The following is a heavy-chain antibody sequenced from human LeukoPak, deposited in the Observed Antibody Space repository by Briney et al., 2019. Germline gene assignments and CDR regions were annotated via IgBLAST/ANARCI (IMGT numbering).Heavy chain of an antibody. CDR3: ARDPEWLALDY. J-gene: IGHJ4*02. V-gene: IGHV1-46*01. D-gene: IGHD5-12*01. CDR2: INPSGGST. CDR1: GYTFTSYY. Sequence: GASVKVSCKASGYTFTSYYMHWVRQAPGQGLEWMGIINPSGGSTSYAQKFQGRVTMTRDTSTSTVYMELRSLTSDDTAVYYCARDPEWLALDYWGQGTLVTVSS.